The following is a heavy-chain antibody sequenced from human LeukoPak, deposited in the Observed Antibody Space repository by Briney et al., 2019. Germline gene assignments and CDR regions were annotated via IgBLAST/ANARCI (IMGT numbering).Heavy chain of an antibody. V-gene: IGHV4-34*01. D-gene: IGHD3-10*01. CDR2: INHSGST. CDR3: ARVGGLWFGESSFDY. CDR1: GGSFSGYY. J-gene: IGHJ4*02. Sequence: PSETLSLTCAVYGGSFSGYYWSWIRQPPGKGLEWIGEINHSGSTNYNPSLKSRVTTSVDTSKNQFSLKLSSVTAADTAVYYCARVGGLWFGESSFDYWGQGTLVTVSS.